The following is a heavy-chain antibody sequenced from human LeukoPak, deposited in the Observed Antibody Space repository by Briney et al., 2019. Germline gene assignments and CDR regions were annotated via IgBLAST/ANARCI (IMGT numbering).Heavy chain of an antibody. Sequence: SVKVSCKASGGTFSSYPISWVRQAPGQGLEWMGGIIPIFGTANYAQKFQGRVTITTDESTSTAYMELSSLRSEDTAVYYCARIKDSSSSGDYWGQGTLVTVSS. D-gene: IGHD6-6*01. CDR3: ARIKDSSSSGDY. J-gene: IGHJ4*02. CDR2: IIPIFGTA. CDR1: GGTFSSYP. V-gene: IGHV1-69*05.